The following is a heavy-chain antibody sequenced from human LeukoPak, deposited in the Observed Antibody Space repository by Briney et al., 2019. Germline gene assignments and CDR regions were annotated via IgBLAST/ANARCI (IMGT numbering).Heavy chain of an antibody. CDR3: AREGLVVPAAMPPWFGGYMLSWFDP. CDR2: IYHSGST. CDR1: GYSISSGYY. D-gene: IGHD2-2*01. Sequence: PSETLSLTCTVSGYSISSGYYWGWIRQPPGKGLEWIGSIYHSGSTYYNPSLKSRVTISVDTSKNQFSLKLSSVTAADTAVYYCAREGLVVPAAMPPWFGGYMLSWFDPWGQGTLVTVSS. V-gene: IGHV4-38-2*02. J-gene: IGHJ5*02.